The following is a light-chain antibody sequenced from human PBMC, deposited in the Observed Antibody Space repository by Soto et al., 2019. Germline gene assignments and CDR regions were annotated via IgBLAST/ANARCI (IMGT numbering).Light chain of an antibody. CDR3: SSYTSSSIAYV. V-gene: IGLV2-14*01. Sequence: QSALTQPASVSGSPGQSITISCTGTSSAVGGYNYVSWYQQHPGKAPKLMIYEVSNRPSGVSNRFSGSKSGNTASLTISGLQVEDEADDYCSSYTSSSIAYVFGTGTKLTVL. J-gene: IGLJ1*01. CDR1: SSAVGGYNY. CDR2: EVS.